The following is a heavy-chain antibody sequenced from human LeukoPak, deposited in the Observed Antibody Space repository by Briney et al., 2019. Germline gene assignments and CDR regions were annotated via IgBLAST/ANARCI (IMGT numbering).Heavy chain of an antibody. CDR1: GYTFTGYY. CDR2: INPNSGGT. Sequence: ASVKVSCKASGYTFTGYYMHWVRQAPGQGLEWMGRINPNSGGTNYAQKFQGRVTMTRDTSISTAYMELSRLRSDDTAVYYCARERVVAATEGFDPWRQGTLVTVSS. CDR3: ARERVVAATEGFDP. D-gene: IGHD2-15*01. J-gene: IGHJ5*02. V-gene: IGHV1-2*06.